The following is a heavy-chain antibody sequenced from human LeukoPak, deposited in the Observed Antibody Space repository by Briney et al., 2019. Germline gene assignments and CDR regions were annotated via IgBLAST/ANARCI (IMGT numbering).Heavy chain of an antibody. J-gene: IGHJ2*01. CDR2: IVGSGAST. CDR1: GFTFSSYA. D-gene: IGHD4-17*01. V-gene: IGHV3-23*01. Sequence: GGSLRLSCAASGFTFSSYAMSWVRQAPGKGLEWVSAIVGSGASTYYADSVKGRFTISRDNSKNTLHLQMNSLRAEDTAIYHCAKVRVVGDYNWFFDLWGRGTLVTVSS. CDR3: AKVRVVGDYNWFFDL.